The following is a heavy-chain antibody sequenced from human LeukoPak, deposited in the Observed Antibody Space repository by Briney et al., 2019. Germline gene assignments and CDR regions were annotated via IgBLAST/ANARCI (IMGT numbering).Heavy chain of an antibody. CDR2: TYSSGST. V-gene: IGHV3-53*01. J-gene: IGHJ4*02. Sequence: GGSLRLSCAASGFTFNSYTMNWVRQAPGKGLEWVSLTYSSGSTYYADSVKGRFTISRDHSKNTLYLQMSSLTAADTAVYYCARTSLSGDGYKVGYFDSWGQGTLVTVSS. D-gene: IGHD5-24*01. CDR3: ARTSLSGDGYKVGYFDS. CDR1: GFTFNSYT.